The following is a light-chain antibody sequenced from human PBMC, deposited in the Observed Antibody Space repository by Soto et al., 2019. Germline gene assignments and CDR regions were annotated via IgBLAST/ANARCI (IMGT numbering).Light chain of an antibody. CDR3: QQYGSSPRT. CDR2: GAS. V-gene: IGKV3-20*01. CDR1: QSVSSSF. Sequence: EIVLTQYPGTLSLSPGERATLSCRASQSVSSSFLAWYQQKPGQAPRLLIYGASRRATGIPDRFSGSGSGTDFTITISGLEPEDFEVYYCQQYGSSPRTCGQGTKVEIK. J-gene: IGKJ1*01.